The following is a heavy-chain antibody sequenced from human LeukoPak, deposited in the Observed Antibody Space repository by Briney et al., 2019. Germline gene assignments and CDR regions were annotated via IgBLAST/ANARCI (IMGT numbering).Heavy chain of an antibody. J-gene: IGHJ5*02. D-gene: IGHD1-26*01. CDR2: ISGSGGST. V-gene: IGHV3-23*01. CDR1: GFTFSSYA. CDR3: AKGRYSGSYYNWFDP. Sequence: GGSLRLSYASSGFTFSSYAMSSVRQAPGKGLEWVSAISGSGGSTYYADSVKGRFTISRDTSKNTLYVQMNSLRAEDTAVYYCAKGRYSGSYYNWFDPWGQGTLVTVSS.